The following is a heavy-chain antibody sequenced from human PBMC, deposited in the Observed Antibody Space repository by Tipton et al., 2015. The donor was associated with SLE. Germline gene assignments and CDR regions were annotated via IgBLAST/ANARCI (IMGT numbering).Heavy chain of an antibody. Sequence: TLSLTCAVSGFSISSGFYWGWIRQPPGKGLEWIGSIYHRGYTYYNPSLKRRLTLSIDTSKNQFSLKLSSVTAADTAVYYCVRLELPATKADYWGPGTLVTVSS. J-gene: IGHJ4*02. D-gene: IGHD5-24*01. CDR2: IYHRGYT. V-gene: IGHV4-38-2*01. CDR1: GFSISSGFY. CDR3: VRLELPATKADY.